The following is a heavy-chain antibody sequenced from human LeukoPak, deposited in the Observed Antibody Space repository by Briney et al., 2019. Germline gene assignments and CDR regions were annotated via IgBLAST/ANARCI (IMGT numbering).Heavy chain of an antibody. V-gene: IGHV3-30*02. CDR1: GFTFSSYG. CDR2: IRYDGSNK. CDR3: AKDRSQRYSSTLGY. D-gene: IGHD6-13*01. J-gene: IGHJ4*02. Sequence: GGSPRLSCAASGFTFSSYGMHWVRQAPGKGLEWVAFIRYDGSNKYYADSVKGRFTISRDNSKNTLYLQMNSLRAEDTAVYYCAKDRSQRYSSTLGYWGQGTLVTVSS.